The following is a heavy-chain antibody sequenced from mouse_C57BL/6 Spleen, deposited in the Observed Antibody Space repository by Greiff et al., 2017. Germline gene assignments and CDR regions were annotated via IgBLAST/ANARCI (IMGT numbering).Heavy chain of an antibody. J-gene: IGHJ2*01. CDR1: GFTFSSYA. Sequence: DVKLVESGGGLVKPGGSLKLSCAASGFTFSSYAMSWVRQTPEKRLEWVATISDGGSYTYYPDNVKGRFTISRDNAKNNLYLQMSHLKSEDTAMYYCARDRTVVATGSYFDYWGQGTTLTVSS. D-gene: IGHD1-1*01. V-gene: IGHV5-4*01. CDR2: ISDGGSYT. CDR3: ARDRTVVATGSYFDY.